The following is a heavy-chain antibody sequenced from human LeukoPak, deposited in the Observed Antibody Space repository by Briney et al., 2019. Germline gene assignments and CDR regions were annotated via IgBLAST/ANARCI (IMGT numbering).Heavy chain of an antibody. V-gene: IGHV3-23*01. CDR1: AFTFSSSA. D-gene: IGHD4-17*01. Sequence: PGGSLRLSCAASAFTFSSSAMNWVRQAPGKGLEWVSAISGSGDSTYYADSVKGRFTISRDNSKNTLYLQVNSLRAEDTAVYYCAKPRGDYVSYHYGIDVWGQGTTVTVSS. CDR2: ISGSGDST. J-gene: IGHJ6*02. CDR3: AKPRGDYVSYHYGIDV.